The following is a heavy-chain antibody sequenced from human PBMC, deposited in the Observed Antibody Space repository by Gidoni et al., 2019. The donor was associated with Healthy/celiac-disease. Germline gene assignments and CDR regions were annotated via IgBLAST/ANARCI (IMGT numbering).Heavy chain of an antibody. Sequence: QVQLQESGPGLVKPSETLSLTCAVSGYSISSGYYWVWVRQPPGKGLEWIGSIYHSGSTYYNPSLKSRVTISVDTSKNQFSLKLGSVTAADTAVDYCARDNLRRSTIGYYYGMDVWGQGTTVTVSS. CDR1: GYSISSGYY. D-gene: IGHD2-2*01. V-gene: IGHV4-38-2*02. J-gene: IGHJ6*02. CDR3: ARDNLRRSTIGYYYGMDV. CDR2: IYHSGST.